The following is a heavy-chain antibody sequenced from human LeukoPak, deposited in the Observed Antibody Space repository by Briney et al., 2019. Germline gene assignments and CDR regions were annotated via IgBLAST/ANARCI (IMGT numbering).Heavy chain of an antibody. CDR2: IKNKDEGEKT. CDR1: GFIFSSHT. CDR3: TTGIDYGGGY. V-gene: IGHV3-15*05. J-gene: IGHJ4*02. D-gene: IGHD3-16*01. Sequence: GGSLRLSCAASGFIFSSHTMHWVRQAPGKGLEWVGRIKNKDEGEKTDYAAPVKGRFTISRDDSKATLFLQMNSLKMEDTAIYYCTTGIDYGGGYWGQGTLVSVSS.